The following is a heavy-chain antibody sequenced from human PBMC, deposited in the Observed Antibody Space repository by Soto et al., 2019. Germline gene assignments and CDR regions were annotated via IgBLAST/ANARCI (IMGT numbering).Heavy chain of an antibody. CDR3: ARDGLGRSAIYSFDI. CDR2: IIPIFGTA. Sequence: QVQLVQSGAEVKKPGSSVKVSCKASGGTFSSYAISWVRQAPGQGLEWMGGIIPIFGTANYAQKYQGRVTITADKSTSTAYMEVSSLRSEDTAVYYCARDGLGRSAIYSFDIWGQGTMVTVSS. V-gene: IGHV1-69*06. CDR1: GGTFSSYA. D-gene: IGHD3-16*01. J-gene: IGHJ3*02.